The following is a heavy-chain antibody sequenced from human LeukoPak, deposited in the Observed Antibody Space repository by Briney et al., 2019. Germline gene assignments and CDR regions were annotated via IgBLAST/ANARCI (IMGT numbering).Heavy chain of an antibody. CDR3: AELGITMIGGV. Sequence: SGGSLRLSCAASGFTFSSYSMSWVRQAPGKGLEWVSYISSGSSTIYNADSVKGRFTISRDNAKNSLYLQMNSLRAEDTAVYYCAELGITMIGGVWGKGTTVTISS. CDR1: GFTFSSYS. J-gene: IGHJ6*04. CDR2: ISSGSSTI. V-gene: IGHV3-48*01. D-gene: IGHD3-10*02.